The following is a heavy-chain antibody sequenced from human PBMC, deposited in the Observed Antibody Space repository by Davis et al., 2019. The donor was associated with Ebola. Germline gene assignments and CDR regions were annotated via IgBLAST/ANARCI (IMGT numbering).Heavy chain of an antibody. Sequence: ESLKISCGVSGFSVSDCSMNWIRQPPEKGLEWIGEISHHNGYTNYNPSLRSRVAISLDKSKNQFSLHLSSVTAADTAVYFCAGTFYPSSWFDPWGRGTLVTVSS. CDR2: ISHHNGYT. CDR1: GFSVSDCS. D-gene: IGHD2/OR15-2a*01. CDR3: AGTFYPSSWFDP. V-gene: IGHV4-34*08. J-gene: IGHJ5*02.